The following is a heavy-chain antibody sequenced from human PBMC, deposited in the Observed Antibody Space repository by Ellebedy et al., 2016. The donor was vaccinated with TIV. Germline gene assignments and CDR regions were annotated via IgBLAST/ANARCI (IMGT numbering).Heavy chain of an antibody. Sequence: PGGSLRLSCAASGFTFSRNAVSWVRQAPGKGLEWVSVISGSGDSTYYADSVKGRFTISRDNSKNTLYLQMNSLRAEDTAVYYCLKDYFDSDGYYSWFDPWGQGTLVIVSS. V-gene: IGHV3-23*01. CDR1: GFTFSRNA. D-gene: IGHD3-22*01. CDR2: ISGSGDST. CDR3: LKDYFDSDGYYSWFDP. J-gene: IGHJ5*02.